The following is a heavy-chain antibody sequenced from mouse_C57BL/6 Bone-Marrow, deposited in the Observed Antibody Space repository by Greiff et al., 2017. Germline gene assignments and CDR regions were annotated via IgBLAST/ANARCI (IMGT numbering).Heavy chain of an antibody. CDR2: INPNNGGT. D-gene: IGHD3-2*02. J-gene: IGHJ3*01. V-gene: IGHV1-26*01. Sequence: EVQLQQSGPELVKPGASVKISCKASGYTFTDYYMNWVKQSHGKSLEWIGDINPNNGGTSYNQKFKGKATLTVDKSSSTAYMELRSLTSEDSAVYYCAREGDISGSFPYWGQGTLVTVSA. CDR1: GYTFTDYY. CDR3: AREGDISGSFPY.